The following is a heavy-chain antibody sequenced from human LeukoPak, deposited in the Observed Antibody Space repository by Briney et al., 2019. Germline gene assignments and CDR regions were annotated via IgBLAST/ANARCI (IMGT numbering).Heavy chain of an antibody. V-gene: IGHV1-69*05. Sequence: RASVKVSCKASGGTFSSYAISWVRQAPGQGLEWMGGIIPIFGTANYAQKFQGRVTITTDESTSTAYMELSSLRSEDTAVYYCARSLHYYDSSGSDLWGRGTLVTVSS. J-gene: IGHJ2*01. D-gene: IGHD3-22*01. CDR3: ARSLHYYDSSGSDL. CDR1: GGTFSSYA. CDR2: IIPIFGTA.